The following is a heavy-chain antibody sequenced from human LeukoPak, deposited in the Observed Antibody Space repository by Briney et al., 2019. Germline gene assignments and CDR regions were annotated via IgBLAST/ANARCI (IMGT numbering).Heavy chain of an antibody. Sequence: PSETLSLTCTVSGGSISGYYWSWIRQPPGQGLEWIGFIYYRGTSKYNPSLMSRVTMSVDTSKNQVSLKLSSVTAADTAVYYCARHYCSGGNCYYFDHWGQGTLATVSS. CDR3: ARHYCSGGNCYYFDH. D-gene: IGHD2-15*01. V-gene: IGHV4-59*08. CDR1: GGSISGYY. J-gene: IGHJ4*02. CDR2: IYYRGTS.